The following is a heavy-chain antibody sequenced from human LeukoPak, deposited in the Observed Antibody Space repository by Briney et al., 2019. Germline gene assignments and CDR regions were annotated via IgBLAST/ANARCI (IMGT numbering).Heavy chain of an antibody. V-gene: IGHV1-69*06. Sequence: SVKVSCKASGGTFSSHAISWVRQAPGQGLEWMGGIIPIFGTANYAQKFQGRVTITADKSTSTAYMELSSLRSEDTAVYYCARGYRGYCSGDSCYLFDYWGQGTLVTVSS. CDR3: ARGYRGYCSGDSCYLFDY. CDR1: GGTFSSHA. D-gene: IGHD2-15*01. CDR2: IIPIFGTA. J-gene: IGHJ4*02.